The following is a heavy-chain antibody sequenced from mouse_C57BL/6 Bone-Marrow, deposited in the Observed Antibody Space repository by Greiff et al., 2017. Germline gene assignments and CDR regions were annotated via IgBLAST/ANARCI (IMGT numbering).Heavy chain of an antibody. D-gene: IGHD2-4*01. Sequence: EVQRVESGGGLVQSGRSLRLSCATSGFTFSDFYMKWVRQAPGKGLEWIAASRNKANDYTTEYSASVKGRFIVSRDTSQSILYLQMNALRAEDTAIYYCARDGNYDYDKAWFAYWGQGTLVTVSA. V-gene: IGHV7-1*01. J-gene: IGHJ3*01. CDR1: GFTFSDFY. CDR3: ARDGNYDYDKAWFAY. CDR2: SRNKANDYTT.